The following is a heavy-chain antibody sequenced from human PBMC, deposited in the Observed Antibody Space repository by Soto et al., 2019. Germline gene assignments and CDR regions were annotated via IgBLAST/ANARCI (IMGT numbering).Heavy chain of an antibody. CDR3: ARGEILWFGREILSYYYYGMDV. CDR1: GYTFTGYY. D-gene: IGHD3-10*01. Sequence: QVQLVQSGAEVKKPGASVKVSCKASGYTFTGYYMHWVRQAPGQGLEWMGWINPNSGGTNYAQKFQGRVTMTRDTSISTAYMELSRLRSDDTAVYYCARGEILWFGREILSYYYYGMDVWGQGTTVTVSS. V-gene: IGHV1-2*02. CDR2: INPNSGGT. J-gene: IGHJ6*02.